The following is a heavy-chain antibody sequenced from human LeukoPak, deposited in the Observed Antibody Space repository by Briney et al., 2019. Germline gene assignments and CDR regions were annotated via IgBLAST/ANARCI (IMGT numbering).Heavy chain of an antibody. Sequence: PSETLSLTCTVSRGSISGYSWSWVRQSPGGGLEWIGYIYYSGDTAYNPSLRSRVTLSVDTSKNQFSLQLRSVTTADTAVYYCVRGPYGASISKWFDPWGQGTQVIVSP. J-gene: IGHJ5*02. CDR3: VRGPYGASISKWFDP. CDR1: RGSISGYS. CDR2: IYYSGDT. V-gene: IGHV4-59*01. D-gene: IGHD4/OR15-4a*01.